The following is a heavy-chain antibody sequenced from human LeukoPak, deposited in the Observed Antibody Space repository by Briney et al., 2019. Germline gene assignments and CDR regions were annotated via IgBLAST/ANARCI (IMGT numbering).Heavy chain of an antibody. V-gene: IGHV1-18*01. CDR1: GYTFTSYG. J-gene: IGHJ5*02. CDR2: ISAYNGNT. D-gene: IGHD5-24*01. Sequence: ASVKVSCKASGYTFTSYGISWVRQAPGQGLEWMGWISAYNGNTNYAQKLQGRVTMTTDTSTSTAYMELRSLRSDDTAVYYCARGSFHIEMALNWFDPWGQGTLVTVSS. CDR3: ARGSFHIEMALNWFDP.